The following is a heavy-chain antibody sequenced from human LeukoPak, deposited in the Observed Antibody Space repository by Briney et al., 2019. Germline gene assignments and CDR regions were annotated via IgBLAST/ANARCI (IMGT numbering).Heavy chain of an antibody. D-gene: IGHD4-17*01. Sequence: PGGSLRLSCAASGFTFSSYAMSWVRQAPGKGLEWVSAISGSGGSTYYADSVKGRFTISRDNSKNTLYLQMNSLRAEGTAVYYCAKTSLNYGDYGYWGQGTLVTVSS. CDR1: GFTFSSYA. CDR3: AKTSLNYGDYGY. V-gene: IGHV3-23*01. J-gene: IGHJ4*02. CDR2: ISGSGGST.